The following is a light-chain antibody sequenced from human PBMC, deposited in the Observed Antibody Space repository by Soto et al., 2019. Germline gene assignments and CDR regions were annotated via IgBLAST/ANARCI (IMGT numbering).Light chain of an antibody. CDR3: QQYYDTLWT. J-gene: IGKJ1*01. CDR1: QSVLYSSNNKNY. CDR2: WAS. Sequence: DIVMTQSPDSLAVSLGERATINCKSSQSVLYSSNNKNYLAWYQQKPGPPPRLLIYWASIRESGVPHRFTGSGSETDFTLTISSLQAEDVAVYYCQQYYDTLWTFGQGTKVEVK. V-gene: IGKV4-1*01.